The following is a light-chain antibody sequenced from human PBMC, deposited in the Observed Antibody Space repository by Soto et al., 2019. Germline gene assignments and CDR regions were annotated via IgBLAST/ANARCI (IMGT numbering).Light chain of an antibody. J-gene: IGKJ1*01. Sequence: DIVMTQSPLSLSVTPGEPASISCRSSQSLLHTSGDNYLDWYLQTPGQSPQLLIYLGSKRASGVSDRFSGGCSGTHFTLRISRVEAEDVGFYYCMQAQRIPRTFGQGTKVDMK. CDR3: MQAQRIPRT. V-gene: IGKV2-28*01. CDR2: LGS. CDR1: QSLLHTSGDNY.